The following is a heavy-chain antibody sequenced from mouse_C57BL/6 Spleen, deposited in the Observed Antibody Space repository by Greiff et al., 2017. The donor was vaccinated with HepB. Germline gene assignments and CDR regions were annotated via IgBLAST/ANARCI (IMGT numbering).Heavy chain of an antibody. J-gene: IGHJ2*01. CDR1: GYAFSSYW. CDR3: ARSTVVADLDY. Sequence: VQLQQSGAELVKPGASVKISCKASGYAFSSYWMNWVKQRPGKGLEWIGQIYPGDGDTNYNGKFKGKATLTADKSSSTAYMQLSSLTSEDSAVYFCARSTVVADLDYWGQGTTLTVSS. CDR2: IYPGDGDT. D-gene: IGHD1-1*01. V-gene: IGHV1-80*01.